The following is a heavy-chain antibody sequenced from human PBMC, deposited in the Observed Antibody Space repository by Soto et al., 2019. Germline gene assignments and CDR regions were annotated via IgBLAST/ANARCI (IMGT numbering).Heavy chain of an antibody. J-gene: IGHJ4*02. D-gene: IGHD2-2*01. V-gene: IGHV1-46*03. Sequence: QVQLVQSGAEVKKPGASVKVSCKASGYTFTSYYIHWVRQAPGQGLEWMGIINPSGGDITYAQKFKGRVTMTRDTSTSTVYMELSSLRSEATAVYYCGRDGGYQRFDFWGQGALVNVSS. CDR3: GRDGGYQRFDF. CDR2: INPSGGDI. CDR1: GYTFTSYY.